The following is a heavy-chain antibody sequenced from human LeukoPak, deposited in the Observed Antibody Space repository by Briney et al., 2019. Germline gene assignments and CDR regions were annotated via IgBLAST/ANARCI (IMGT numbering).Heavy chain of an antibody. J-gene: IGHJ4*02. CDR1: GGSFSGYY. Sequence: SETLSLTCAVYGGSFSGYYWSWIRQPPGKGLEWIGEINHSGSTNYNPSLKSRVTISVDTSRNQFSLRLNSVTAADTAVYFCARWYCTRTTCYYLDYWGQGTLVTVSS. V-gene: IGHV4-34*01. CDR2: INHSGST. D-gene: IGHD2-2*01. CDR3: ARWYCTRTTCYYLDY.